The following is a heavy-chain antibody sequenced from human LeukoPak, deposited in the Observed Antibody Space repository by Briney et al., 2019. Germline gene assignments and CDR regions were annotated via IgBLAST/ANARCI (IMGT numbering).Heavy chain of an antibody. V-gene: IGHV3-23*01. CDR2: ITGKGGGT. Sequence: GGSLRLSCAASGFTFVDYAMSWVRQTQGKGLEWVSTITGKGGGTYCTDFVKGRFTISRDNSKNTLFLQMNSLRVDDTAVYFCAKGVYESSGYHFALWGQGTLVTVSS. D-gene: IGHD3-22*01. CDR3: AKGVYESSGYHFAL. CDR1: GFTFVDYA. J-gene: IGHJ5*02.